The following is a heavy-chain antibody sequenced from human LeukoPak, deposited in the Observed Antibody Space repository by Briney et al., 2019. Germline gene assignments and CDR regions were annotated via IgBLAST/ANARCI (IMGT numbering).Heavy chain of an antibody. Sequence: GGSLRLSCAASGFTFSDHYMSWIRQAPGKGLEWVSYISSSSYTVYADSVKGRFTISRDNAKNSLYLQMNSLRAEDTAVYYCARHTSGQPFDYWGQGTLVTVSS. CDR2: ISSSSYTV. J-gene: IGHJ4*02. CDR1: GFTFSDHY. D-gene: IGHD6-19*01. CDR3: ARHTSGQPFDY. V-gene: IGHV3-11*03.